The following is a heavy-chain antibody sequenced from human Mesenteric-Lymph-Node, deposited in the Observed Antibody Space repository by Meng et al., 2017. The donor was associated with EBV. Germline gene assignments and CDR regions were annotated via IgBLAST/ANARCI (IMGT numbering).Heavy chain of an antibody. Sequence: LQEACLRLGKPWGTLSLTSAVSVDSISNSNWWSWVRQPPGKGLEWIGEIYYTGSTNYNPSLKSRVSMSVDKSKNEFSLEVNSVTAADTAVYYCASGGVRDPSPPYWGQGALVTVSS. J-gene: IGHJ1*01. CDR3: ASGGVRDPSPPY. V-gene: IGHV4-4*02. CDR2: IYYTGST. D-gene: IGHD3-16*01. CDR1: VDSISNSNW.